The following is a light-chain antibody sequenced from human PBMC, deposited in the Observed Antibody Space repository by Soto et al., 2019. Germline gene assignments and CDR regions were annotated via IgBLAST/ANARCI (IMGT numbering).Light chain of an antibody. CDR1: SSDVGGYNY. CDR2: DVS. CDR3: SSYTSSSTDNVV. V-gene: IGLV2-14*01. Sequence: QSALTQPASVSGSPGQSITISCTGTSSDVGGYNYVSWYQQHPGKAPKLMIYDVSNRPSGVSNRFSGSKSGNTASLTISGLQAEDEADYYCSSYTSSSTDNVVFGEGTKLTVL. J-gene: IGLJ2*01.